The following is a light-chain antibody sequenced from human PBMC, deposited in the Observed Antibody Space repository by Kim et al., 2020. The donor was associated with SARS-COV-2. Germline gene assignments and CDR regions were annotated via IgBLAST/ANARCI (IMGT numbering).Light chain of an antibody. CDR1: QTVSTSY. Sequence: SPGERATLSCRASQTVSTSYLAGYQQKPGQAPGLLINDASRRATGIPDRFSGSGSGTDFTLTISRLEPEDFAVYYCQQYASSPTTFGGGTKVDIK. CDR2: DAS. V-gene: IGKV3-20*01. CDR3: QQYASSPTT. J-gene: IGKJ4*01.